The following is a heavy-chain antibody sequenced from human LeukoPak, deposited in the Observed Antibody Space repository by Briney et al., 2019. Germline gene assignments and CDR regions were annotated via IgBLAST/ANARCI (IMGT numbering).Heavy chain of an antibody. D-gene: IGHD2-2*01. J-gene: IGHJ4*02. CDR3: ARAGYCSSTSCSEDYFDY. CDR2: IYSGGST. CDR1: GFTVSSNY. V-gene: IGHV3-53*01. Sequence: GGSLRLSCAASGFTVSSNYMSWVRQAPGKGLEWVSVIYSGGSTYYADSVKGRFTISRDNAKNSLYLQMNSLRAEDTAVYYCARAGYCSSTSCSEDYFDYWGQGTLVTVSS.